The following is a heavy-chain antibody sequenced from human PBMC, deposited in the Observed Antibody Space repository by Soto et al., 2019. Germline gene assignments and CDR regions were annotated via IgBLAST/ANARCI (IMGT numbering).Heavy chain of an antibody. CDR2: INPSGGST. D-gene: IGHD3-3*01. Sequence: ASVKVSCKASGYTFTSYYMHCVRQAPGQGLEWMGIINPSGGSTSYAQKFQGRVTMTRDTSTSTVYMELGSLRSEDTAVYYCARGQNTIFGVVIIPYFDYWGQGTLVTVSS. CDR1: GYTFTSYY. V-gene: IGHV1-46*01. J-gene: IGHJ4*02. CDR3: ARGQNTIFGVVIIPYFDY.